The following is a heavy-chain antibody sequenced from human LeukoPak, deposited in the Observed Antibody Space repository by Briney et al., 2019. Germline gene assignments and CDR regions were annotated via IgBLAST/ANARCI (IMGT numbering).Heavy chain of an antibody. J-gene: IGHJ4*02. D-gene: IGHD2-15*01. Sequence: GGSLRLSCAASGFTFSSYSMNWVRQAPGKGLEWVSSISSSSSYIYYADSVKGRFTISRDNAKNSLYLQMNSLRAEDTAVYYCARDPPGYCSGGSCSESRPDYWGQGTLVTVSS. CDR2: ISSSSSYI. CDR3: ARDPPGYCSGGSCSESRPDY. V-gene: IGHV3-21*01. CDR1: GFTFSSYS.